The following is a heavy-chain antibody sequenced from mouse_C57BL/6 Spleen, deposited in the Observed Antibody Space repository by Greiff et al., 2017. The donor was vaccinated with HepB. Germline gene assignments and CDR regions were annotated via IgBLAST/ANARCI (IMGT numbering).Heavy chain of an antibody. CDR1: GYTFTSYW. Sequence: QVQLQQPGAELVRPGSSVKLSCKASGYTFTSYWMHWVKQRPIQGLEWIVNIDPSDSETHYNQKFKDKATLTVDKSASTAYMQLSSLTSEDSAVYYCAIMDYYGSSDYWGQGTTLTVSS. CDR3: AIMDYYGSSDY. J-gene: IGHJ2*01. D-gene: IGHD1-1*01. V-gene: IGHV1-52*01. CDR2: IDPSDSET.